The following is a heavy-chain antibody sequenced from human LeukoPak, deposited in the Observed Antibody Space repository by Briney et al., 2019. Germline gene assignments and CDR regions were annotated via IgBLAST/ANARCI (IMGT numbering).Heavy chain of an antibody. CDR1: GYTFTSYY. D-gene: IGHD4-17*01. CDR3: ARVSRRYGDYEGIDP. J-gene: IGHJ5*02. Sequence: ASVKVSCKASGYTFTSYYMHWVRQAPGQGLEWMGIINPSGGSTGYAQKFQGRVTMTRDTSTSTVYMELSSLRSEDTAVYYCARVSRRYGDYEGIDPWGQGTLVTVSS. V-gene: IGHV1-46*01. CDR2: INPSGGST.